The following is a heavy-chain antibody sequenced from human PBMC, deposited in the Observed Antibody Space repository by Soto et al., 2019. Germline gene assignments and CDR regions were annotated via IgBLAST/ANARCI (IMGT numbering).Heavy chain of an antibody. J-gene: IGHJ5*02. CDR1: GGSISSGDYY. V-gene: IGHV4-30-4*01. D-gene: IGHD4-17*01. Sequence: SETLSLTCTVSGGSISSGDYYWSWIRQPPGKGLEWIGYIYYSGSTYYNPSLKSRVTISVDTSKNQFSLKLSSVTAADTAVYYCARSYGDYADNWFDPWGQGTLVTVSS. CDR2: IYYSGST. CDR3: ARSYGDYADNWFDP.